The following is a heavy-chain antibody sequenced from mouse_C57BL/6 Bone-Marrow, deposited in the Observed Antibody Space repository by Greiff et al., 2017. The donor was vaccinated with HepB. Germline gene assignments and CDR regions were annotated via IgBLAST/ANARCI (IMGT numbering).Heavy chain of an antibody. Sequence: QVQLQQPGAELVKPGASVKMSCKASGYTFTDYYINWVKQRPGQGLEWIGKIGPGSGSTYYNEKFKGKATLTADKSSSTAYMQLSSLTSEDSAVYFCAIYYYGSSYYFDYWGQGTTLTVSS. CDR2: IGPGSGST. V-gene: IGHV1-77*01. D-gene: IGHD1-1*01. J-gene: IGHJ2*01. CDR3: AIYYYGSSYYFDY. CDR1: GYTFTDYY.